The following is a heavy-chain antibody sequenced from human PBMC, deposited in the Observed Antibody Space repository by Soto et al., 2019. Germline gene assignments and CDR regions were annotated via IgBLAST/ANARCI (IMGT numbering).Heavy chain of an antibody. D-gene: IGHD4-4*01. CDR3: AGDPDSHYNDSHASSYP. J-gene: IGHJ5*02. CDR2: IIPITGII. Sequence: QVQLVQSGAEVKKPGSSVKVSCKASGGTFSTYTITWVRQAPGQGLEWMGRIIPITGIINYAQQFQGRVTISADKSTGTAYMEPTGLRSDDTAVYYCAGDPDSHYNDSHASSYPWGQGTLVTVSS. V-gene: IGHV1-69*08. CDR1: GGTFSTYT.